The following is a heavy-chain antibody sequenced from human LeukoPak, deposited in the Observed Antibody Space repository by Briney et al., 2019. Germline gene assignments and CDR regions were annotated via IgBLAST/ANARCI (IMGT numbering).Heavy chain of an antibody. J-gene: IGHJ1*01. Sequence: GGSLRLSCAASGFTFSSYAMSWVRQAPGKGLEWVSAISGSGGSTYYADSVKGRFTISRDNSKNTLYLQMNSLTAEDTAVYYCARGPTGGNSEQYFQHWGQGTLVTVSS. V-gene: IGHV3-23*01. CDR2: ISGSGGST. CDR1: GFTFSSYA. D-gene: IGHD4-23*01. CDR3: ARGPTGGNSEQYFQH.